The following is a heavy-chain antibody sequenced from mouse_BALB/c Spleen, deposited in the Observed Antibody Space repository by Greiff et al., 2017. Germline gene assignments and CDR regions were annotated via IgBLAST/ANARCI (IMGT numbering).Heavy chain of an antibody. Sequence: VQVVESGPGLVQPSQSLSITCTVSGFSLTSYGVHWVRQSPGKGLEWLGVIWSGGSTDYNAAFISRLSISKDNSKSQVFFKMNSLQANDTAIYYCARSYYRYDRGYAMDYWGQGTSVTVSS. V-gene: IGHV2-2*02. CDR2: IWSGGST. CDR1: GFSLTSYG. J-gene: IGHJ4*01. CDR3: ARSYYRYDRGYAMDY. D-gene: IGHD2-14*01.